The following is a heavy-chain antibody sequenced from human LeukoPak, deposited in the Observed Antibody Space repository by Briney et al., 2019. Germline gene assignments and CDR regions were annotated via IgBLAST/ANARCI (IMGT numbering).Heavy chain of an antibody. CDR1: GGSISSYY. V-gene: IGHV4-59*01. CDR2: IYYSGST. CDR3: ARHRGRNGGYSFGH. Sequence: SETLSLTCTVSGGSISSYYWSWIRQPPGKGLEWIGYIYYSGSTNYNPSLKSRVTISVDTSKNQFSLKLSSVTAADTAVYYCARHRGRNGGYSFGHWGQGTLVTVSS. D-gene: IGHD2-8*01. J-gene: IGHJ4*02.